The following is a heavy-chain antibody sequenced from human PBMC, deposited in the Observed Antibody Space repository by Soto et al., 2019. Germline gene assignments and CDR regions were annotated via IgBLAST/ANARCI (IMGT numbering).Heavy chain of an antibody. CDR3: ARGSRITMVRGAPCYFDY. CDR1: GGSISSGGYS. Sequence: SETLSLTCAVSGGSISSGGYSWSWIRQPPGKGLEWIGYIHHSGSTYYNPSLKSRVTISVDRSKNQFSLKLSSVTAADTAVYYCARGSRITMVRGAPCYFDYWGQGTLVTVSS. D-gene: IGHD3-10*01. CDR2: IHHSGST. J-gene: IGHJ4*02. V-gene: IGHV4-30-2*01.